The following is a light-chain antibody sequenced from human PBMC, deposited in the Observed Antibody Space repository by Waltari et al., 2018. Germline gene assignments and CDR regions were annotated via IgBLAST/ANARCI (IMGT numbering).Light chain of an antibody. V-gene: IGKV1-5*03. CDR2: KAS. CDR3: QQYNSPWT. Sequence: DIQMTQSPSTLSASVGDRVTITCRASQSISSWLAWYQQKPGKAPKLLIYKASSLESGFPARFSGSGYGTEFTLTISSLQPDDFATYYCQQYNSPWTFGQGTKVEIK. J-gene: IGKJ1*01. CDR1: QSISSW.